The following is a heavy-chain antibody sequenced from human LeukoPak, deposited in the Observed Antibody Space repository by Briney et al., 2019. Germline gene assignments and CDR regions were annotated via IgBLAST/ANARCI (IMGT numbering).Heavy chain of an antibody. J-gene: IGHJ3*02. D-gene: IGHD6-19*01. CDR2: VYTSGST. CDR3: ARDQHRGSSGLVDDAFDI. Sequence: MTSETLSLTCTVSGGSISSYYWSWIRQPAGKGLEWIGRVYTSGSTNYNPSLKSRVTMSVDTSKNQFSLKLSSVTAADTAVYYCARDQHRGSSGLVDDAFDIWGQGTMVTVSS. CDR1: GGSISSYY. V-gene: IGHV4-4*07.